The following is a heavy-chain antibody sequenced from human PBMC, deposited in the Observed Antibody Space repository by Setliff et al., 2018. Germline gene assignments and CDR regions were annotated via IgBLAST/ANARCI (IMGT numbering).Heavy chain of an antibody. V-gene: IGHV1-2*06. J-gene: IGHJ4*02. CDR2: INPNSGAT. CDR1: GYPFTDYY. D-gene: IGHD6-25*01. CDR3: ARDLYNSGSDY. Sequence: ASVKVSCKTSGYPFTDYYIHWVRQAPGQGLEWMGRINPNSGATNFAQKFQGRVTMTRDTSISTAYVDLSRLRSDDTAVYYCARDLYNSGSDYWGQGTLVTVS.